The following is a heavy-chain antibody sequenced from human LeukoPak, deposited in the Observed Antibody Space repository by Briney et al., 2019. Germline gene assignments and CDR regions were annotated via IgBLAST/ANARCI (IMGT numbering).Heavy chain of an antibody. Sequence: ASVKVSCKASGYTFTSYGISWVRQAPGQGLEWMGWISAYNGNTNYAQKLQGRVTMTTDTSTSTAYMELRSLRSDDTAVYYCARGESVLYGSGSYYYGMDVWGRGTLVTVSS. D-gene: IGHD3-10*01. J-gene: IGHJ6*02. CDR2: ISAYNGNT. CDR3: ARGESVLYGSGSYYYGMDV. V-gene: IGHV1-18*01. CDR1: GYTFTSYG.